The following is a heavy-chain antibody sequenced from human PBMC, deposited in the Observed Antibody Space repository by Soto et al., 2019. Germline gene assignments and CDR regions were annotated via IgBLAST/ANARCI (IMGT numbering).Heavy chain of an antibody. J-gene: IGHJ6*02. V-gene: IGHV1-69*13. CDR3: ARGSVVVDSSSWYAYYSGNYYGMDV. CDR1: GGTFSSSA. D-gene: IGHD6-13*01. CDR2: IIPIFGTA. Sequence: SVQVSFMASGGTFSSSAISWVRQAPGQVLEWMGGIIPIFGTANYAQKFQGRVTITADESTSTAYMELSSLRSEDTAVYYCARGSVVVDSSSWYAYYSGNYYGMDVWGQGTTVTVSS.